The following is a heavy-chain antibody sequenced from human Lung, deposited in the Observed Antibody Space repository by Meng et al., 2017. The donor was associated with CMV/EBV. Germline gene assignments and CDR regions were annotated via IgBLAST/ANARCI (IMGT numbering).Heavy chain of an antibody. J-gene: IGHJ4*02. D-gene: IGHD7-27*01. V-gene: IGHV1-2*02. CDR2: IQPNTGVT. CDR1: GYTFTGHF. CDR3: ARDDNWGPDY. Sequence: ASVKVSCKVSGYTFTGHFMHWVRQARGQGLEWMGWIQPNTGVTNYARNFQGRVTMTRDTSISTVYMELGGLRSDDTAMYYCARDDNWGPDYWGQGTLVTVSS.